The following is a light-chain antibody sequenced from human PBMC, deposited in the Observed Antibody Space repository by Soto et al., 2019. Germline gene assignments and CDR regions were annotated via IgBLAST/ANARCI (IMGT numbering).Light chain of an antibody. CDR1: QSVSSD. Sequence: EIVMTQSPATLSGSPGERATLSCRASQSVSSDLAWYHQKPGQAPRLLIYGASTRATGIPARFSGSGSGTEFTLTINSLQSEESAVYYCKQYNTWPRTFVQGTKVEIX. CDR3: KQYNTWPRT. J-gene: IGKJ1*01. CDR2: GAS. V-gene: IGKV3-15*01.